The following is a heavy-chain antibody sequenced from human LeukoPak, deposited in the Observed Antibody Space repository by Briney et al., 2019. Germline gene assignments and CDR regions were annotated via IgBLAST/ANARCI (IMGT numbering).Heavy chain of an antibody. CDR3: ARYIGDYYDSSAPPYAFDI. Sequence: SETLSLTCTVSGGSISSYYWSWIRQPPGKGLEWIGYIYYSGSTNYNPSLKSRVTISVDTSKNQFSLKLSSVTAADTAVYYCARYIGDYYDSSAPPYAFDIWGQGTMVTVSS. V-gene: IGHV4-59*12. J-gene: IGHJ3*02. D-gene: IGHD3-22*01. CDR1: GGSISSYY. CDR2: IYYSGST.